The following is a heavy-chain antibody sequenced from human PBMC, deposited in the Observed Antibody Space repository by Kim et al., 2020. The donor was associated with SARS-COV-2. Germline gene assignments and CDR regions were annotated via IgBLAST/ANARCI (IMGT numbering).Heavy chain of an antibody. CDR2: IYHSGST. J-gene: IGHJ3*02. CDR3: ARWGTNWGNDAFDI. V-gene: IGHV4-4*02. D-gene: IGHD7-27*01. CDR1: GGSISSSNW. Sequence: SETLSLTCAVSGGSISSSNWWSWVRQPPGKGLEWIVEIYHSGSTNYNPSLKSRVTISVDKSKNQFSLKLSSVTAADTAVYYCARWGTNWGNDAFDIWGQGTMVTVSS.